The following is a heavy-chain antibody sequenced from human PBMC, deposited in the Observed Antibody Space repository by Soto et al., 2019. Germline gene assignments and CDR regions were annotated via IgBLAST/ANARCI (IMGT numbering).Heavy chain of an antibody. J-gene: IGHJ5*02. D-gene: IGHD6-13*01. CDR1: GEYFSGYY. CDR2: INHSGST. CDR3: ARALSIAAAGTRWFDP. Sequence: PSETLSLTCAVYGEYFSGYYWSWIRQNPGKGLEWIGEINHSGSTNYNPSLKSRVTISVDTSKNQFSLKLSSVTAADTAVYYCARALSIAAAGTRWFDPWGQGTLVTVSS. V-gene: IGHV4-34*01.